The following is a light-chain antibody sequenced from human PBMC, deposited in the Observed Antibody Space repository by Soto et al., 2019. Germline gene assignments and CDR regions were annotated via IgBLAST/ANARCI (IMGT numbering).Light chain of an antibody. V-gene: IGKV3-11*01. Sequence: IVLTQPTGTLSLSPGEEATLSCRASQSVDSNHLAWYQQKPGQTPRLLIYQTSIRAAGIPARFSASGSGTDFTLTISDVQPEDFALYYCHQRQSWPRTLGQGTKVDI. CDR1: QSVDSNH. J-gene: IGKJ1*01. CDR3: HQRQSWPRT. CDR2: QTS.